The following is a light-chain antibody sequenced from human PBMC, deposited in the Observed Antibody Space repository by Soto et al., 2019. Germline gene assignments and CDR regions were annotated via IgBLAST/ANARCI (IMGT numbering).Light chain of an antibody. CDR1: SSDMGGYNY. CDR3: CSFAGSYTYV. CDR2: EVN. Sequence: QSALTQPPSASGSPGQSVTISCTGTSSDMGGYNYVSWYQQHPGKAPKLMIYEVNKRPSGVPDRFSGSKSGNTASLTVSGLQAEDEADYSCCSFAGSYTYVFGTGTKLT. J-gene: IGLJ1*01. V-gene: IGLV2-8*01.